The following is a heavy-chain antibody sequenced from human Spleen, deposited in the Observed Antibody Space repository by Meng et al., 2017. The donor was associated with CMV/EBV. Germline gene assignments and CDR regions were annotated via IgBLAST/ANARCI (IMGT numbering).Heavy chain of an antibody. CDR3: ARGGEYVGEVIYSYYGMDV. J-gene: IGHJ6*02. D-gene: IGHD3-10*02. V-gene: IGHV4-59*01. CDR1: GGSISNYY. CDR2: IYYSGST. Sequence: SETLSLTCTVSGGSISNYYWNWIRQPPGKGLEWIGYIYYSGSTKYNPSLKSRVTLSISVDTSKNQFSLKLSSLTAADTAVYYCARGGEYVGEVIYSYYGMDVWGQGTTVTVSS.